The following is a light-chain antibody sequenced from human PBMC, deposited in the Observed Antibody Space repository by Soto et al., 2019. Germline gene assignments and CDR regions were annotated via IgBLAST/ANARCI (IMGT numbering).Light chain of an antibody. V-gene: IGKV3-20*01. CDR2: AAS. Sequence: EIVLTQSPGTLSLSPGEGATLSCRASQTISNNYLAWYQHKPGQAPRLLIYAASTSATGIPDRFSGSGSGGDFTLTVNRLEPEDFAVYYCQQYGTSPRTFGQGTKV. CDR1: QTISNNY. J-gene: IGKJ1*01. CDR3: QQYGTSPRT.